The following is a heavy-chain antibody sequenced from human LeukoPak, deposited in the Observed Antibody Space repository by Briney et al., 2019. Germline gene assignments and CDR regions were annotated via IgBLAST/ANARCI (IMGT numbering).Heavy chain of an antibody. Sequence: PGGSLRLSCAASGFTFSSYAMSWVRQAPGKGREWVSGISGSGGSTYYADSVKGRFTISRDNSKNTLYLQMNSLRAEDTAVYYCAKDGSWYSSSPNWFDPWGQGTLVTVSS. J-gene: IGHJ5*02. CDR3: AKDGSWYSSSPNWFDP. CDR2: ISGSGGST. CDR1: GFTFSSYA. D-gene: IGHD6-19*01. V-gene: IGHV3-23*01.